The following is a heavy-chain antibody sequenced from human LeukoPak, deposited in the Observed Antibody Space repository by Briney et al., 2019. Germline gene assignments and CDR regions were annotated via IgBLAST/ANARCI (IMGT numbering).Heavy chain of an antibody. Sequence: GGSLRLSCAASGFTFSIYTMYWVRQAPGKGLEWVSSISTDSNTINYADSMKGRFTISRDNAKNSLYLQMNSLRAEDTAAYYCACFGSVIDYWGQGTQVTVSS. J-gene: IGHJ4*02. V-gene: IGHV3-21*06. CDR2: ISTDSNTI. CDR3: ACFGSVIDY. CDR1: GFTFSIYT. D-gene: IGHD3-10*01.